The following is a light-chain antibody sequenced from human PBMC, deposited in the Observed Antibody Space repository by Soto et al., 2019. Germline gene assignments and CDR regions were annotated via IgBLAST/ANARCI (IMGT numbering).Light chain of an antibody. CDR1: SSDVGGYDY. CDR2: EVT. J-gene: IGLJ1*01. Sequence: QSALTQPPSASGSPGQSGTISCTGTSSDVGGYDYVSWYQQHPGKAPKLMIYEVTKRPSGVPDRFSGSKSGNTASLTVSGLQAEDEADYYCSSYAGSNNFVFGTGTKLTVL. CDR3: SSYAGSNNFV. V-gene: IGLV2-8*01.